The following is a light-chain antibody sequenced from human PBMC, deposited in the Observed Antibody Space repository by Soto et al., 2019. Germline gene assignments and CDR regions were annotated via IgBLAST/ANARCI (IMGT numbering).Light chain of an antibody. CDR1: QGISNC. Sequence: DIQMTQSPSSLSASVGDRVTITCRASQGISNCLAWYQQKPGTVPKLLIYAASTLQSGVPSRFSGSGSGSDFTLTISSLQAEDVATYYCQNYYSAPHTFGQGTELEIK. V-gene: IGKV1-27*01. J-gene: IGKJ2*01. CDR2: AAS. CDR3: QNYYSAPHT.